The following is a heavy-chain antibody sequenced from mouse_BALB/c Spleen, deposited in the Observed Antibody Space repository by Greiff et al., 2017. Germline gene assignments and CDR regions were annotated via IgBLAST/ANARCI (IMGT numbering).Heavy chain of an antibody. CDR3: ARMDGYLH. Sequence: QVQLQQSGPGLVQPSQSLSITCTVSGFSLTSYGVHWVRQSPGKGLEWLGVIWSGGSTDYNAAFISRLSISKDNSKSQVFFKMNSLQANDTAIYYCARMDGYLHWGQGTLVTVSA. CDR1: GFSLTSYG. J-gene: IGHJ3*01. D-gene: IGHD2-3*01. CDR2: IWSGGST. V-gene: IGHV2-2*02.